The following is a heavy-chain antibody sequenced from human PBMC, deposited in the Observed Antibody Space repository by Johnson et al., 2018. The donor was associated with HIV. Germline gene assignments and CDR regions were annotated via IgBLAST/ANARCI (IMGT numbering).Heavy chain of an antibody. J-gene: IGHJ3*02. CDR1: GLSVSSYY. V-gene: IGHV3-66*02. CDR3: AKDMRSLAYYYDSSGYNAFDI. D-gene: IGHD3-22*01. CDR2: LSSGGST. Sequence: VHLVESGGGLVQPGGSLRLSCAASGLSVSSYYMSWVRQAPGKGLEWVSVLSSGGSTYYADSVKGRFTISRDNSKNTLYLQMNSLRAEDTAVYYCAKDMRSLAYYYDSSGYNAFDIWGQGTMVTVSS.